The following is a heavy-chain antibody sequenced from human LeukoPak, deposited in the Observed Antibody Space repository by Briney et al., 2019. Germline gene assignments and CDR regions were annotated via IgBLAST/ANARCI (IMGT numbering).Heavy chain of an antibody. CDR3: ARWRTSNWSEFDS. Sequence: GGSLRLSCVASGFTFSSHWMTWVRQAPGKGLEWVANIKQDGSEMYYVDSVKGRFTISRDNAKNSLYLQMNSLRAEDTAVYFCARWRTSNWSEFDSWGQGTLVTVSS. V-gene: IGHV3-7*05. CDR2: IKQDGSEM. CDR1: GFTFSSHW. J-gene: IGHJ4*02. D-gene: IGHD6-13*01.